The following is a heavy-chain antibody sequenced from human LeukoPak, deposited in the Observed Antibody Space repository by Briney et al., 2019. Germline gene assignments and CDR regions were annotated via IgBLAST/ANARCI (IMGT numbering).Heavy chain of an antibody. CDR3: AKLLGSYYSEAADY. D-gene: IGHD1-26*01. CDR2: ISGSGGST. J-gene: IGHJ4*02. V-gene: IGHV3-23*01. CDR1: GFTFSSYA. Sequence: PGGSLRLSCAASGFTFSSYAMSWVRQAPGKGLEWVSAISGSGGSTYYADSVKGRFTISRDNSKNTLYLQMNSLRAEDTAVYYCAKLLGSYYSEAADYWGQGTLVTVSS.